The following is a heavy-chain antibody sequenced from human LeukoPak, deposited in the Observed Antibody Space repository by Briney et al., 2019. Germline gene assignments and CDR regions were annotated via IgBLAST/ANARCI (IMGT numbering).Heavy chain of an antibody. CDR3: ARLRDNWEDY. Sequence: GESLMISCKGSGYTFTSYWIVWVRQMPGKGPVWMGMIFPGDSDTKYSPSFEGQITISADKSISSAYLQWSSLKASDTAIYYCARLRDNWEDYWGQGTLVTVSS. V-gene: IGHV5-51*01. CDR1: GYTFTSYW. D-gene: IGHD1-20*01. J-gene: IGHJ4*02. CDR2: IFPGDSDT.